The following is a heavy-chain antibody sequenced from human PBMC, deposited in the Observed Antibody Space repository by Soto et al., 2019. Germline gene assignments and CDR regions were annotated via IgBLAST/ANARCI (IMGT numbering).Heavy chain of an antibody. CDR1: RGSFSGYY. CDR3: ARVGQPPSDY. D-gene: IGHD2-2*01. J-gene: IGHJ4*02. CDR2: IIHTGST. V-gene: IGHV4-34*12. Sequence: SETLSLTCAVSRGSFSGYYWSWVRQSPGKGLEWIGEIIHTGSTNYNPSLKSRVTMSIDTSKKEISLKLSSVTAADTAVYYCARVGQPPSDYWGQGTLVTVSS.